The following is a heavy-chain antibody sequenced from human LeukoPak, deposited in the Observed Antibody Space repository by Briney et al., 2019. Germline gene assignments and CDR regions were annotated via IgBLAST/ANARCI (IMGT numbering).Heavy chain of an antibody. Sequence: PGGSLRLSCAASGFTVSTNYMSWVRQAPGKGLEWVSVIYSGGTTYYADSVKGRFTISRDNSKNTLYLQMNNLRAEDTAVYYCARGPSSSGYGNFDYWGQGTLVTVSS. CDR2: IYSGGTT. CDR3: ARGPSSSGYGNFDY. CDR1: GFTVSTNY. V-gene: IGHV3-66*01. D-gene: IGHD5-12*01. J-gene: IGHJ4*02.